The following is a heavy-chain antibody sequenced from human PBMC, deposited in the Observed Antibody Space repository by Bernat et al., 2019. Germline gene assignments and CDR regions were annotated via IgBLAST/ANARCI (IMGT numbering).Heavy chain of an antibody. CDR1: GGSISSSSYY. V-gene: IGHV4-39*07. CDR3: ARADGSGSYYYYYGMDV. D-gene: IGHD3-10*01. Sequence: QLQLQESGPGLVKPSETLSLTCTVSGGSISSSSYYWGWIRQPPGKGLEWIGHIYYSGSTYYNPSLKSRVTISVDTSKNQFSLKLSSVTAADTAVYYCARADGSGSYYYYYGMDVWGQGTTVTVSS. CDR2: IYYSGST. J-gene: IGHJ6*02.